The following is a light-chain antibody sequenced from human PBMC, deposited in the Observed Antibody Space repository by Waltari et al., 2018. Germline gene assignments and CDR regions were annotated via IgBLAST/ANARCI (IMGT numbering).Light chain of an antibody. Sequence: DIVMTQSPDSLAVSLGARATINCKSSQSVLDNSNNRNYLSWYQQKSGQPPKVLFYWASSRKSGVPDRFSASGSGANFSLNITSLQAEDVGLYYCQQYSALPYSFGQGTKLEVK. J-gene: IGKJ2*03. CDR2: WAS. CDR1: QSVLDNSNNRNY. V-gene: IGKV4-1*01. CDR3: QQYSALPYS.